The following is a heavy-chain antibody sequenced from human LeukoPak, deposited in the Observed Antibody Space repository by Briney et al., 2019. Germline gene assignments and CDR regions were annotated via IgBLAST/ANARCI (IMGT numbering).Heavy chain of an antibody. CDR2: INKDGGEK. J-gene: IGHJ4*02. D-gene: IGHD1-26*01. CDR1: GFTFSSYW. V-gene: IGHV3-7*03. Sequence: GGSLRLSCAASGFTFSSYWMSWVRQAPGKGLEWVANINKDGGEKYYVDSVKGRFTISRDNAKNSLYLQMNSLRADDTAVYYCGKESPPRYSGSPPAYWGQGTLVTVSS. CDR3: GKESPPRYSGSPPAY.